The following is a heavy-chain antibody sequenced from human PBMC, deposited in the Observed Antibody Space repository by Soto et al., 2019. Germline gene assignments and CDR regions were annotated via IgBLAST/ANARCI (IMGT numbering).Heavy chain of an antibody. J-gene: IGHJ5*02. CDR1: GGSISSSSYY. D-gene: IGHD5-18*01. CDR3: ARQRVAMVNNWFDP. Sequence: QLQLQESGPGLVKPSETLSLTCTVSGGSISSSSYYWGWIRQPPGKGLEGIGSIYYSGSTYYNPSLKSRVTKSVDTPKNQSSLNLSSVTAADTAVYYCARQRVAMVNNWFDPWGQGTLVTVSS. CDR2: IYYSGST. V-gene: IGHV4-39*01.